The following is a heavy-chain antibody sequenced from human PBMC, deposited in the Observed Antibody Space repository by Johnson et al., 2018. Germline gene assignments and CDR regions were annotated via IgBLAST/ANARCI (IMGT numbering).Heavy chain of an antibody. Sequence: QVQLQQWGAGLLKPSEPLSLTCAVYGGSFSGYYWSWIRQPPGKGLEWIGEINHSGSTNYNPSLKSRVTISVDTSKNQFSLKLSSVTAADTAVYYCARGRTLNRERSTMDVWGQGTTVTVSS. J-gene: IGHJ6*02. V-gene: IGHV4-34*01. CDR2: INHSGST. CDR3: ARGRTLNRERSTMDV. CDR1: GGSFSGYY. D-gene: IGHD1-1*01.